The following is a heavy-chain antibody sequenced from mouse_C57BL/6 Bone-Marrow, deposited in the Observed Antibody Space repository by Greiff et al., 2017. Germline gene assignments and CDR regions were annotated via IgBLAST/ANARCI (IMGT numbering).Heavy chain of an antibody. Sequence: QVQLKQPGAELVMPGASVKLSCKASGYTFTSYWMHWVKQRPGQGLEWIGEIDPSDSYTNYNQKFKGKSTLTVDKSSSTAYMQLSSLTSEDSAVYYCARDRDGYDGYYYAMDYWGQGTSVTVSS. CDR3: ARDRDGYDGYYYAMDY. D-gene: IGHD2-2*01. J-gene: IGHJ4*01. CDR1: GYTFTSYW. V-gene: IGHV1-69*01. CDR2: IDPSDSYT.